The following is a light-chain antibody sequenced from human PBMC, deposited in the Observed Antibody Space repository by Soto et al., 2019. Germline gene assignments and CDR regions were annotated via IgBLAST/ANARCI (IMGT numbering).Light chain of an antibody. CDR2: EVS. J-gene: IGLJ1*01. V-gene: IGLV2-14*01. CDR3: TSFTSTSPAYV. Sequence: QSVLTQPPSVSGSPGQSITISCTGTSSDVGSSNYVSWYQQHPGKAPKLMIYEVSNRPSGVSNRFSGSKSGNTASLTIYGLQAEDEADYYCTSFTSTSPAYVFGTGTKVTVL. CDR1: SSDVGSSNY.